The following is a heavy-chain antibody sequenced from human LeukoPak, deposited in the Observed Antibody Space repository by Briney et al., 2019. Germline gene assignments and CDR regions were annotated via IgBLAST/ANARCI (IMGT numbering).Heavy chain of an antibody. D-gene: IGHD2-2*01. CDR2: IYYSGST. V-gene: IGHV4-59*01. CDR3: ARVGSSTNGEIDY. Sequence: SETLSLTCTVSGGSISTYYWNWIRQPPGKGLEWIGYIYYSGSTNYNLSLKSRVTISVDTSKNQFSLKLSSVTAADTAVYYCARVGSSTNGEIDYWGQGTLVTVSS. CDR1: GGSISTYY. J-gene: IGHJ4*02.